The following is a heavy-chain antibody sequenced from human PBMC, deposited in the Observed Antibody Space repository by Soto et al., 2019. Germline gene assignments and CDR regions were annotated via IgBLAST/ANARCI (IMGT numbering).Heavy chain of an antibody. CDR3: GKVLVGATGHTDSDS. D-gene: IGHD2-15*01. J-gene: IGHJ4*02. V-gene: IGHV4-39*01. CDR2: IDYNGVT. CDR1: GGSIYRSGYY. Sequence: LSLTCTVPGGSIYRSGYYWGWIRQPPGRGLEWIGNIDYNGVTYSNPSLKSRVTISRDTSKNQFSLKLTSVTAADTALYYCGKVLVGATGHTDSDSWGPGTLVTVT.